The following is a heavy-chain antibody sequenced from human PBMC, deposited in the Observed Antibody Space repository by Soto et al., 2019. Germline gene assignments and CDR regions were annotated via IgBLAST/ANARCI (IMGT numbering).Heavy chain of an antibody. Sequence: EAFLVESGGGLVQPGGSLRLSCAASGFTFSNYDMNWVRQAPGKGLEWVSYISHSGASIDYADSVRGRFTISRDNAKNSVYLQINSLRAEDTAVYFCARDCSGGSCYPGMDVWGQGTTVTVSS. CDR2: ISHSGASI. J-gene: IGHJ6*02. V-gene: IGHV3-48*03. D-gene: IGHD2-15*01. CDR1: GFTFSNYD. CDR3: ARDCSGGSCYPGMDV.